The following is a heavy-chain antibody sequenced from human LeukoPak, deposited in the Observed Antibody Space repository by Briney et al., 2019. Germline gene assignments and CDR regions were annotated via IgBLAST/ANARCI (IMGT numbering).Heavy chain of an antibody. D-gene: IGHD3-22*01. J-gene: IGHJ4*02. CDR2: IYYSGST. Sequence: SETLSLTCTVSGGSISSYYWSWIRQPPGKGLEWIGYIYYSGSTNYNPSLKSRVTISVDTPKNQFSLKLSSVTAADTAVYYCARNPHYYDSSGLDYWGQGTLVTVSS. CDR1: GGSISSYY. CDR3: ARNPHYYDSSGLDY. V-gene: IGHV4-59*01.